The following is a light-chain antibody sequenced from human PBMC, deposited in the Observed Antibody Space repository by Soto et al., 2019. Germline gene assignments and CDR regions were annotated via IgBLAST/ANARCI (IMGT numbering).Light chain of an antibody. CDR3: SSYTSSSHYV. Sequence: QSALTQPAPVSGSPGQSITISCTGTSSEVGGYNYVSWYQQHPGKAPKLMIYDVSNRPSGVSNRFSGSKSGNTASLTISGLQAEDEADYYCSSYTSSSHYVFGTGTKVTVL. V-gene: IGLV2-14*01. CDR2: DVS. CDR1: SSEVGGYNY. J-gene: IGLJ1*01.